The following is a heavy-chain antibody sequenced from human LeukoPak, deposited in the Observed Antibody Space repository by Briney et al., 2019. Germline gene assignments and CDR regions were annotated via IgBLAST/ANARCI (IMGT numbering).Heavy chain of an antibody. CDR2: IYYSGST. CDR3: ARRPTYYDILASHYFDY. D-gene: IGHD3-9*01. CDR1: GGSISSSSYY. J-gene: IGHJ4*02. V-gene: IGHV4-39*01. Sequence: TSETLSLTCTVSGGSISSSSYYWGWIRQSPGKGLEWIGSIYYSGSTYYNPSLKSRVTISVDTSKNQFSLKLSSVTAADTAVYYCARRPTYYDILASHYFDYWGQGTLVTVSS.